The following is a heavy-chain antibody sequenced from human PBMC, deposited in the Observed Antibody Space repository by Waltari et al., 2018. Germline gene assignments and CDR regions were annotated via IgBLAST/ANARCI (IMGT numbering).Heavy chain of an antibody. CDR1: GGHISSSSYY. Sequence: QLQLQESGPGLVRPSESLSFTCTVSGGHISSSSYYLGWVRPPPGKGLEWVGGIYYSGSTYYNPSLKSRVTISVDTSKNQFSLKLSSVTAADTAVYYCATKRESSASGFDYWGQGTLVTVSS. J-gene: IGHJ4*02. CDR3: ATKRESSASGFDY. D-gene: IGHD6-19*01. CDR2: IYYSGST. V-gene: IGHV4-39*01.